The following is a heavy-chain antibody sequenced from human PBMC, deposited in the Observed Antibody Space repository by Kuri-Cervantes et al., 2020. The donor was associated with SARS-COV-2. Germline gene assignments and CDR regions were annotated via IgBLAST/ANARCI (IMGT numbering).Heavy chain of an antibody. Sequence: TLSLTCAVSGFSISSDYHWGWTRLPPGKGLEWIGSIYYGGSTYYDPSLKSRVTISLDTSKNQFSLKVSSVTAADTAVYYCARVSRPYYFDYWGQGTLVTVSS. CDR2: IYYGGST. J-gene: IGHJ4*02. CDR1: GFSISSDYH. V-gene: IGHV4-38-2*01. CDR3: ARVSRPYYFDY.